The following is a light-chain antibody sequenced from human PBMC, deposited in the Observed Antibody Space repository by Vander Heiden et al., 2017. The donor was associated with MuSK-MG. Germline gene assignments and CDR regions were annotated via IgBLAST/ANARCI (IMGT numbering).Light chain of an antibody. J-gene: IGKJ4*01. CDR1: QSVCSS. CDR3: QQRNNGHPTLT. Sequence: EIVLTQAASTLAFSPGVRAGLSCTASQSVCSSLAWYKQKPGHAPRLLIYDASNRATSIKARFSSSEVGTDFPLTISSREPENSALYYCQQRNNGHPTLTFGGGTKVDIK. V-gene: IGKV3-11*01. CDR2: DAS.